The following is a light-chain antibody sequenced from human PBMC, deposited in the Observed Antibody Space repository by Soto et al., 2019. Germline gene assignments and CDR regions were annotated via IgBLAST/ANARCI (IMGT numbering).Light chain of an antibody. V-gene: IGLV1-40*01. CDR1: SSNIGAGYD. CDR3: QYYDNMESAYNYV. J-gene: IGLJ1*01. Sequence: QSVLTQPPSVSGAPGQRVTISCTGSSSNIGAGYDVHWYQQLPGTAPKLLIYGNNNRPSGVPDRFSGSKSGTSASLAITGLQAEDEADYYCQYYDNMESAYNYVFGTGTKVTVL. CDR2: GNN.